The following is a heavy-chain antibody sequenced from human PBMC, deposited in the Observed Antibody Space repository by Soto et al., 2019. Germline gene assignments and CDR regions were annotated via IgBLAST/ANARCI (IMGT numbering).Heavy chain of an antibody. Sequence: QVQLVQSGAEVKKPGSSVKVSCKASGGTFSSYAISWVRQAPGQGLEWMGGIIPIFGTANYAQKFQGRVTITADESTSTAYMELSSLRSEDTAVYYCAREPPRFLVWAGLNYYGMDVWGQGTTVTVSS. V-gene: IGHV1-69*01. CDR3: AREPPRFLVWAGLNYYGMDV. CDR1: GGTFSSYA. J-gene: IGHJ6*02. D-gene: IGHD3-3*01. CDR2: IIPIFGTA.